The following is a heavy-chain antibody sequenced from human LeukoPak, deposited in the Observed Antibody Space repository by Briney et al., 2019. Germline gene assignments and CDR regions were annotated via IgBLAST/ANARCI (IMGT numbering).Heavy chain of an antibody. CDR2: IYYSGST. CDR1: GGSISSYY. D-gene: IGHD6-6*01. CDR3: ARVRDTSSGGYYFDY. V-gene: IGHV4-59*01. Sequence: SETLSLTCTVSGGSISSYYWSWIRQPPGKGLEWIGSIYYSGSTNYNPSLKSRVTISVDTSKKQFSLKLSSVTAADTAVYYCARVRDTSSGGYYFDYWGQGTLVTVSS. J-gene: IGHJ4*02.